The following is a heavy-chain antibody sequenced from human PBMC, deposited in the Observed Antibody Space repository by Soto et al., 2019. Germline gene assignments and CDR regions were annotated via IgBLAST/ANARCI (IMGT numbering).Heavy chain of an antibody. CDR3: ARLAVAGTLYYYYMDV. CDR2: IYYSGST. CDR1: GGSISSYY. V-gene: IGHV4-59*08. J-gene: IGHJ6*03. D-gene: IGHD6-19*01. Sequence: SETLSLTSTVSGGSISSYYWSWIRQPPGKGLEWIGYIYYSGSTNYNPSLKSRVTISVDTSKNQFSLKLSSVTAADTAVYYCARLAVAGTLYYYYMDVWGKGTTVTVSS.